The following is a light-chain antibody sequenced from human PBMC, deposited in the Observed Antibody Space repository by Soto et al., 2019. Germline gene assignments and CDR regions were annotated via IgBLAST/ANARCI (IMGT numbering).Light chain of an antibody. J-gene: IGKJ3*01. V-gene: IGKV3-11*01. CDR3: QQRSYWPPFD. Sequence: PGEIVPLTWRPRQSVTSKYLAWYPQNPGQAPRLLIYGASNRATGIPDRFSGCGSGTDFTLTISSLEPEDIAVYYCQQRSYWPPFDFRPGTQVDIK. CDR1: QSVTSKY. CDR2: GAS.